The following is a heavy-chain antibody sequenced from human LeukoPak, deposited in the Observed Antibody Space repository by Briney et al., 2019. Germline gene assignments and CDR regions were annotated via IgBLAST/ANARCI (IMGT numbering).Heavy chain of an antibody. Sequence: GGSLRLSCVGSGLSFSSYWMSWFRQAPGKGLEWVANIKQDGSEKYHVDSVKGRFTISRDSSKNTLYLQMNSLRAEDTATYYCAKDYCRGGNCPLPFFDSWGQGTLVTVSS. CDR3: AKDYCRGGNCPLPFFDS. D-gene: IGHD2-15*01. CDR2: IKQDGSEK. CDR1: GLSFSSYW. V-gene: IGHV3-7*03. J-gene: IGHJ4*02.